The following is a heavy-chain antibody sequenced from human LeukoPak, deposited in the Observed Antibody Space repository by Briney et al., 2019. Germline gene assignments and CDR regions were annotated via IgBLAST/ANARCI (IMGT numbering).Heavy chain of an antibody. V-gene: IGHV4-4*02. CDR3: ASGVIITDSQPLNDDAFDI. J-gene: IGHJ3*02. Sequence: SGTLSLTCAVSGGSISSSNWWSWVRQPPGKGLEWIGEIYHSGSTNYNPSLKSRVTISVDKSKNQFSLKLSSVTAADTAVYYCASGVIITDSQPLNDDAFDIWGQGTMVTVSS. D-gene: IGHD3-22*01. CDR2: IYHSGST. CDR1: GGSISSSNW.